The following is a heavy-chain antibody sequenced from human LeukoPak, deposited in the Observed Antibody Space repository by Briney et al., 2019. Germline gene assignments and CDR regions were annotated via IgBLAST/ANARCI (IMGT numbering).Heavy chain of an antibody. Sequence: SETLSLTCTVSGGSISSYYWSWIRQPLGGGLGCMGYIYYSGSTNYNPSLKSRVTISVDTSKNQFSLKLSSVTAADTAVYYCARGRYSDYGSYWYFDLWGRGTLVTVSS. CDR2: IYYSGST. J-gene: IGHJ2*01. CDR3: ARGRYSDYGSYWYFDL. D-gene: IGHD4-11*01. V-gene: IGHV4-59*01. CDR1: GGSISSYY.